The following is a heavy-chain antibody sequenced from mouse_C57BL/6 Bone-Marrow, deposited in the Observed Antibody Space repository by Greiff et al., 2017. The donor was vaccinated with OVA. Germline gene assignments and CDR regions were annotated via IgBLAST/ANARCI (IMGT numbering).Heavy chain of an antibody. Sequence: VKLQQSGPELARPWASVKISCQAFYTFSRRVHFAIRDTNYWMQWVKQRPGQGLEWIGAIYPGNGDTSYNQKFKGKATLTADNSSSTAYMQLCSLTSEDSAVDDCASSTVVAHWYFEVWGTGTTVTVSS. CDR1: YTFSRRVH. V-gene: IGHV1-87*01. CDR2: GQGLEWIG. J-gene: IGHJ1*03. CDR3: SEDSAVDDCASSTVVAHWYFEV. D-gene: IGHD1-1*01.